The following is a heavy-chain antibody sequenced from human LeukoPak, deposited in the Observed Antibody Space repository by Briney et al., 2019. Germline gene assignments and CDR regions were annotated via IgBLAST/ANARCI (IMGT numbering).Heavy chain of an antibody. D-gene: IGHD2-15*01. J-gene: IGHJ5*02. CDR2: INPNGGST. CDR3: ARVLGRWWFDP. V-gene: IGHV1-46*01. Sequence: ASVKVSCKASGYTFTSYYMHWVRQAPGQGLEWMGIINPNGGSTSYAQKFQGRVTMTRDTSTSTVYMELSSLRSEDTAVYYCARVLGRWWFDPWGQGTLVTVSS. CDR1: GYTFTSYY.